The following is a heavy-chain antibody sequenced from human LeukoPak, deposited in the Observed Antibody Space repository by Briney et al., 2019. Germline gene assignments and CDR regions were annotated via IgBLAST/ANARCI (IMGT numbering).Heavy chain of an antibody. CDR3: ARVPHYDYVWGSYRYYYYYMDV. Sequence: GGSLRLSCAASGFTFSSYSMNWVRQAPGKGLELVSYISSSGSTIYYADSVKGRFTISRDNAKNSLYLQMNSLRAEDTAVYYCARVPHYDYVWGSYRYYYYYMDVWGKGTTVTVSS. J-gene: IGHJ6*03. CDR1: GFTFSSYS. V-gene: IGHV3-48*04. CDR2: ISSSGSTI. D-gene: IGHD3-16*02.